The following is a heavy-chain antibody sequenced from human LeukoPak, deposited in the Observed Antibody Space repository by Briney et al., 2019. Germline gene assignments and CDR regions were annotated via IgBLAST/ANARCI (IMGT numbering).Heavy chain of an antibody. Sequence: SETLSLTCTVSGGSISSIYWNWIRRPPGKGLEWIGYIYYSGSTNYNPSLKSRVTISVDTSKNQFSLRLSSVTAADTAVYYCASGSAVAAAGDYWGQGTLVTVSS. CDR3: ASGSAVAAAGDY. V-gene: IGHV4-59*01. D-gene: IGHD6-13*01. CDR2: IYYSGST. CDR1: GGSISSIY. J-gene: IGHJ4*02.